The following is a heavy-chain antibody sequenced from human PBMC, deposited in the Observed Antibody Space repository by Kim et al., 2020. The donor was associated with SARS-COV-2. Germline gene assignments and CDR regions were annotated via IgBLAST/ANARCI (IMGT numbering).Heavy chain of an antibody. D-gene: IGHD3-10*01. CDR2: IHRSGTST. Sequence: GGSLRLSCAASGFTFNNYAMSWVRQAPGKGLEWVSGIHRSGTSTHYADSVRGRFTISRDNSKNTLYLQMNSLRADDTAVYYCAKTYGSGSFYNGWGQAT. CDR3: AKTYGSGSFYNG. V-gene: IGHV3-23*01. CDR1: GFTFNNYA. J-gene: IGHJ1*01.